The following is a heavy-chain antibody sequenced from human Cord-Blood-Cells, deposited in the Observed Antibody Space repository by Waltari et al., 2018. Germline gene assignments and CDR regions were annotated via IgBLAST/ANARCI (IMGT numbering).Heavy chain of an antibody. CDR2: IYHSGST. CDR3: ATYCSSTSCPS. CDR1: GGSISSSSYY. Sequence: QLQLQESGPGLVTPSETLSLTCTVSGGSISSSSYYWGWIRQPPGKGREWIGCIYHSGSTYDNPSLKSRVTISVDTSKNQFSLKLSSVTAADTAVYYCATYCSSTSCPSWGQGTLVTVSS. D-gene: IGHD2-2*01. V-gene: IGHV4-39*01. J-gene: IGHJ1*01.